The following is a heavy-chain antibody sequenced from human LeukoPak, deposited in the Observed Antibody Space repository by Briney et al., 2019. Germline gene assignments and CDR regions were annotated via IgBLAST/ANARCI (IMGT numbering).Heavy chain of an antibody. CDR1: GGSISSSSYY. Sequence: SETLSLTCTVSGGSISSSSYYWGWIRQPPGKGLEWIGSIYHSGSTYYNPSLKSRVTISVDTSKNQFSLKLSSVTAADTAVYYCAREDYYDSSSSVGHFDYWGQGTLVTVSS. J-gene: IGHJ4*02. CDR3: AREDYYDSSSSVGHFDY. V-gene: IGHV4-39*07. CDR2: IYHSGST. D-gene: IGHD3-22*01.